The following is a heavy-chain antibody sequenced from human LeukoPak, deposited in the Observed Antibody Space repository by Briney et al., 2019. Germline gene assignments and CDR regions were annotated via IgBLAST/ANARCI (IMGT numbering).Heavy chain of an antibody. CDR1: GGTFSSYA. Sequence: ASVKVSCKASGGTFSSYAISWVRQAPGQGLEWMGGIIPIFGTANYAQKFQGRVTITADKSTSTAYMELSSLRSEDTAVYYCASLFSVAGTYYYYYMDVWGKGTTVTVSS. J-gene: IGHJ6*03. CDR3: ASLFSVAGTYYYYYMDV. V-gene: IGHV1-69*06. D-gene: IGHD6-19*01. CDR2: IIPIFGTA.